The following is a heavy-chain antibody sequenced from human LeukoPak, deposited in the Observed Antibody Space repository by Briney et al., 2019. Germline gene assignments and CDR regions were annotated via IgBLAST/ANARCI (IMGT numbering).Heavy chain of an antibody. Sequence: PGGSLRLSCAASGFTFSDYYMSWIRQAPGKGPEWVSYISSSGRTIYHADSVRGRFTISRDNAKNSLYLQMNSLRAEDTAVYYCARDYSGDSRRGWFDPWGQGTLVSVSS. CDR2: ISSSGRTI. V-gene: IGHV3-11*01. CDR3: ARDYSGDSRRGWFDP. CDR1: GFTFSDYY. J-gene: IGHJ5*02. D-gene: IGHD2-15*01.